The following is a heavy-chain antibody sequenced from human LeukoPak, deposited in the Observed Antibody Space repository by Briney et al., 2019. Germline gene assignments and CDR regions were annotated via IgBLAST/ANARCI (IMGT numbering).Heavy chain of an antibody. Sequence: PPETLSLTCTVSGGSISSYYWSWIRQPAGKGLEWIGRIYTSGSTNYNPSLKSRVTMSVDTSKNQFSLKLSSVTAADTAVYYCARGYSSGWFSPPFDYWGQGTLVTVSS. D-gene: IGHD6-19*01. V-gene: IGHV4-4*07. CDR1: GGSISSYY. CDR2: IYTSGST. J-gene: IGHJ4*02. CDR3: ARGYSSGWFSPPFDY.